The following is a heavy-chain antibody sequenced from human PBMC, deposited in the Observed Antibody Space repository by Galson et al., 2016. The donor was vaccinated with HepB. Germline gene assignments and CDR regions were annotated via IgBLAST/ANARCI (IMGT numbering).Heavy chain of an antibody. Sequence: SLRLSCAASGFTFSSYAMHWVRQAPGKGLEWVAVISYDGSNKYYADSVKGQFTISRDNSKNTLYLQMNSLRAEDTAVYYCARARGYSGYDLGYWGQGTLVTVSS. D-gene: IGHD5-12*01. J-gene: IGHJ4*02. CDR3: ARARGYSGYDLGY. CDR2: ISYDGSNK. V-gene: IGHV3-30-3*01. CDR1: GFTFSSYA.